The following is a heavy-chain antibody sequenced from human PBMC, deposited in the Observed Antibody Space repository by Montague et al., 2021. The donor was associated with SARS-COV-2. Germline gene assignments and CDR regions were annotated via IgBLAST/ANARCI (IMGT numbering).Heavy chain of an antibody. V-gene: IGHV4-34*01. CDR3: ARLRMTTVEKDAFDI. CDR2: INHSGST. Sequence: SETLSLTCAVCGGSFSGYYWSWIRQPPGKGLEWIGEINHSGSTNYNPSLKSRVTISVDTSKNQFSLKLSSVTAADTAVYYCARLRMTTVEKDAFDIWGQGTMVTVSS. CDR1: GGSFSGYY. D-gene: IGHD4-23*01. J-gene: IGHJ3*02.